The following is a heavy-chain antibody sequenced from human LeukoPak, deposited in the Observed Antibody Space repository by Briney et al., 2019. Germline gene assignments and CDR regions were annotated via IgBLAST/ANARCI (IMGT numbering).Heavy chain of an antibody. D-gene: IGHD1-26*01. J-gene: IGHJ4*01. CDR3: ARDPATGMASGRHDY. Sequence: ASVKVSCKTSGYTFTNYGFTWARQAPGQGLEWMGWISAYNGDTMYAQNFQGRVTLTTDTSTTTAYMELRSLTSDDTAAYYCARDPATGMASGRHDYWGQGTLVTVSS. V-gene: IGHV1-18*04. CDR1: GYTFTNYG. CDR2: ISAYNGDT.